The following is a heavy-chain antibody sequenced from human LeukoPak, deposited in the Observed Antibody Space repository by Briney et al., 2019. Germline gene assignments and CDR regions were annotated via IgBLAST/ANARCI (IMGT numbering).Heavy chain of an antibody. V-gene: IGHV4-59*08. CDR1: GGSISSYY. CDR2: IYYSGST. CDR3: ARHSMVRGVINDDY. Sequence: SETLSLTCTVSGGSISSYYWSWIRQPPGKGQEWIGYIYYSGSTNYNPSLKSRVTISVDTSKNQFSLKLSSVTAADTAVYYCARHSMVRGVINDDYWGQGTLVTVSS. D-gene: IGHD3-10*01. J-gene: IGHJ4*02.